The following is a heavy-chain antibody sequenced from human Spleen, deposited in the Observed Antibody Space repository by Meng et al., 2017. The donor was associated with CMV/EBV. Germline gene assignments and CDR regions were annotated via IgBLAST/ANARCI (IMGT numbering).Heavy chain of an antibody. D-gene: IGHD3-3*01. CDR2: IIFDSTII. CDR3: VRDSGDGSGYLSFDF. CDR1: GFQFSNFW. V-gene: IGHV3-74*01. Sequence: GGSLRLSCAASGFQFSNFWMHWVRQVPGKGLVWVSRIIFDSTIISYADSVKGRFTVSRDNAKNTLYLQMNSLRAEDTALYYCVRDSGDGSGYLSFDFWGQGTLVTVSS. J-gene: IGHJ4*02.